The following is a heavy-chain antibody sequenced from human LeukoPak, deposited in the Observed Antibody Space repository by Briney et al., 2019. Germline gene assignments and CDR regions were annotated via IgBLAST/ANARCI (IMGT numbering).Heavy chain of an antibody. V-gene: IGHV1-69*13. CDR2: SIPIFGTA. J-gene: IGHJ4*02. CDR3: ARVGDFWSGYYRPFDY. Sequence: SVKVSCKASVGTFSSYAISWVRQAPGQGLEWMGGSIPIFGTANYAQKFQGRVAITADESTSTAYMELSSLRSEDTAVYYCARVGDFWSGYYRPFDYWGQGTLVTVSS. D-gene: IGHD3-3*01. CDR1: VGTFSSYA.